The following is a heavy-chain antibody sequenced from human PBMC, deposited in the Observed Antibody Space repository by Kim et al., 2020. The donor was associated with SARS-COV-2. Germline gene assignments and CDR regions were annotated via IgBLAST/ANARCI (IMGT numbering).Heavy chain of an antibody. Sequence: ASVKVSCKASGYTFTSYGISWVRQAPGQGLEWMGWISVYNGNTDYAQKLQGRGTMTADTSTRTAYMELRSLRSDDTAVYYCATEGFSGYCPYWGQGTLVTVSS. CDR3: ATEGFSGYCPY. D-gene: IGHD3-22*01. J-gene: IGHJ4*02. CDR1: GYTFTSYG. V-gene: IGHV1-18*01. CDR2: ISVYNGNT.